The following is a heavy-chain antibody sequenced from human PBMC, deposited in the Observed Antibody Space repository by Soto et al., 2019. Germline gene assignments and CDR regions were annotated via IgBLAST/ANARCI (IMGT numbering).Heavy chain of an antibody. CDR1: GFTFSSYA. J-gene: IGHJ4*02. CDR3: ARGPRDYVWGSYHPLDY. CDR2: ISGSGGST. V-gene: IGHV3-23*01. Sequence: GGSLRLSCAASGFTFSSYAMSWVRQAPGEGLEWVSAISGSGGSTYYADSVKGRFTISRDNSKNTLYLQMNSLRAEDTAVYYCARGPRDYVWGSYHPLDYWGQGTLVTVSS. D-gene: IGHD3-16*02.